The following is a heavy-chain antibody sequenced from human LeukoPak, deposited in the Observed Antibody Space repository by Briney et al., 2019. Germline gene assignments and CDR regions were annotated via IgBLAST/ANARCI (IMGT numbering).Heavy chain of an antibody. Sequence: GGSLRLSCAASGFTFSSYAMSWVRQAPGKGLEWVSAISGRGGSTYYADSVKGRFTISRDNSKNTLYLQMNSLRAEDTAVYYCAKDLGGGNPLYYFDYWGQGTLVTVSS. V-gene: IGHV3-23*01. CDR2: ISGRGGST. J-gene: IGHJ4*02. CDR3: AKDLGGGNPLYYFDY. CDR1: GFTFSSYA. D-gene: IGHD4-23*01.